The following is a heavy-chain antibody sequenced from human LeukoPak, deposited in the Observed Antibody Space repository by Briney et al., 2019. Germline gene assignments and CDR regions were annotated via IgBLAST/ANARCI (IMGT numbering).Heavy chain of an antibody. CDR2: IYSGGST. Sequence: GGSLRLSCAASGFTVSSNYMSWVRQAPGKGLEWVSVIYSGGSTYYADSVRGRFTISRDNSKNTLYLQMNSLRAEDTAVYYCARDLGYTAMVEGDYYYGMDVWGQGTTVTVSS. V-gene: IGHV3-66*01. D-gene: IGHD5-18*01. CDR1: GFTVSSNY. CDR3: ARDLGYTAMVEGDYYYGMDV. J-gene: IGHJ6*02.